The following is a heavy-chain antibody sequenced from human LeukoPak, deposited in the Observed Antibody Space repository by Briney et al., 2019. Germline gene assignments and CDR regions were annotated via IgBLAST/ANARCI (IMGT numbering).Heavy chain of an antibody. D-gene: IGHD3-22*01. J-gene: IGHJ6*02. CDR2: IYYSGST. Sequence: SETLSLTCTVSGGSISSGGYYWSWIRQHPGKGLEWIGYIYYSGSTYYNPSLKSRVTISVDTSKNQFSLKLSSVTAADTAVYYCARDPGVYYDSSGSPIGGMDAWGQGTTVTVSS. V-gene: IGHV4-31*03. CDR3: ARDPGVYYDSSGSPIGGMDA. CDR1: GGSISSGGYY.